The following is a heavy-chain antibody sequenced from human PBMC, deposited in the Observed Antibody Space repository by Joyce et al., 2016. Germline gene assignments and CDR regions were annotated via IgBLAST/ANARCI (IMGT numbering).Heavy chain of an antibody. V-gene: IGHV3-33*01. CDR1: GFTFSSYG. CDR2: IWSDGTNK. J-gene: IGHJ4*02. D-gene: IGHD1-26*01. CDR3: ARSDTQYGLGWGDY. Sequence: QVQLVESGGGVVQPGRSLRLSCAASGFTFSSYGMHWVRQAPGKGREWVAVIWSDGTNKYYADSVKGRFTISRDNSKNTLYLQSNSLRAEDTAVYYCARSDTQYGLGWGDYWGQGTLVTVSS.